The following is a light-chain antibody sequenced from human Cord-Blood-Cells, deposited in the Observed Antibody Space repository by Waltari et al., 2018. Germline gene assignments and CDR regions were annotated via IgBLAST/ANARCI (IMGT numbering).Light chain of an antibody. V-gene: IGLV2-14*01. CDR3: SSYTSSSTVV. Sequence: QSALTQPASVSGSPGQSIPIPCTGPSSDVGGYNYVSWYQQHPGKAPKLMIYEVSNRPSGVSNRFSGSKSGNTASLTISGLQAEDEADYYCSSYTSSSTVVFGGGTKLTVL. CDR2: EVS. CDR1: SSDVGGYNY. J-gene: IGLJ2*01.